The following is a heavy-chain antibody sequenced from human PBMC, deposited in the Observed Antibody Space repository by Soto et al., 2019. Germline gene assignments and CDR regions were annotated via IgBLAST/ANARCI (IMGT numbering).Heavy chain of an antibody. D-gene: IGHD6-6*01. CDR1: GVSISSSSHS. CDR2: AYQSGNS. J-gene: IGHJ4*02. Sequence: QLQLEESGPGLVKPSETLSLICSVSGVSISSSSHSWAWIRQAPGQGLEWVGSAYQSGNSDYNPSLTKRVAVSVDTSTNHISLKVKSGTAADTCVYFCARHARQEEFDLWGQGIPVTVSS. V-gene: IGHV4-39*01. CDR3: ARHARQEEFDL.